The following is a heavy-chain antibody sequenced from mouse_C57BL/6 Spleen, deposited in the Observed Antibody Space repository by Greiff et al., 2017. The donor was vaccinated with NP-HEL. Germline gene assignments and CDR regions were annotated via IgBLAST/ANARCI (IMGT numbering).Heavy chain of an antibody. Sequence: QVQLKQPGAELVKPGASVKLSCKASGYTFTSYWMHWVKQRPGRGLEWIGRIDPNSGGTKYNEKFKSKATLTVDKPSSTAYMQLSSLTSEDSAVYYCAREVASFHYFDYWGQGTTLTVSS. CDR2: IDPNSGGT. D-gene: IGHD1-1*01. CDR1: GYTFTSYW. J-gene: IGHJ2*01. V-gene: IGHV1-72*01. CDR3: AREVASFHYFDY.